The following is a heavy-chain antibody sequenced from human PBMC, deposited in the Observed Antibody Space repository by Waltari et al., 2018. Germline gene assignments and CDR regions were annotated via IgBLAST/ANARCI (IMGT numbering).Heavy chain of an antibody. D-gene: IGHD2-21*01. V-gene: IGHV1-2*02. Sequence: LLEQSGTEVMKPGASLKVSCKISRDAITEHYIHWVRQAPGQGLEGMGWINPNGGATHYAQTFRGTITVTWDTSIITSYMEIRGLRSADTATYFCAREYCGGECRLFDFWGQGTRVIVSS. J-gene: IGHJ4*02. CDR2: INPNGGAT. CDR3: AREYCGGECRLFDF. CDR1: RDAITEHY.